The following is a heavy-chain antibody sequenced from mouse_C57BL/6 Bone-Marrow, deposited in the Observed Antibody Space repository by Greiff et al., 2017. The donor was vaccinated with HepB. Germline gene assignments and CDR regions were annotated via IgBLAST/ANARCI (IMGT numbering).Heavy chain of an antibody. CDR1: GYTFTDYY. V-gene: IGHV1-75*01. Sequence: VHLVESGPELVKPGASVKISCKASGYTFTDYYINWVKQRPGQGLEWIGWIFPGSGSTYYNEKFKGKATLTVDKSSSTAYMLLSILTSEDSAVYFCARWGYGSGPYWYFDVWGTGTTVTVSS. D-gene: IGHD1-1*01. CDR3: ARWGYGSGPYWYFDV. J-gene: IGHJ1*03. CDR2: IFPGSGST.